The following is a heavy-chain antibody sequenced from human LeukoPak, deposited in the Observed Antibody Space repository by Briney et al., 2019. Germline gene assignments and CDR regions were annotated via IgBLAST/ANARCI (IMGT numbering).Heavy chain of an antibody. V-gene: IGHV3-23*01. CDR1: GFTFSSYA. Sequence: GGSLRVSCAASGFTFSSYAMSWVRQAPGKGLEWVSAISGSGGSTYYADSVKGRFTISRDNSKNTLYLQMNSLRAEDTAVYYCAKSYYSSGWYQMYYFDYWGQGTLVTVSS. D-gene: IGHD6-19*01. CDR3: AKSYYSSGWYQMYYFDY. CDR2: ISGSGGST. J-gene: IGHJ4*02.